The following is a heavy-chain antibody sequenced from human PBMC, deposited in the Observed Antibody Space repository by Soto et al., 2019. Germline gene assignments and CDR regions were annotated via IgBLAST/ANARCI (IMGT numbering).Heavy chain of an antibody. CDR1: GGTISSYY. D-gene: IGHD3-3*01. CDR3: ARDDTIFGVVSHAFDI. CDR2: IYTSSST. J-gene: IGHJ3*02. Sequence: LTCTVSGGTISSYYCSWIRQPDGKGLELIWLIYTSSSTNYNPSLKSRVTMSVDTSKNQFSLKLSSVTAADTAVYYCARDDTIFGVVSHAFDIWGQGTMVTVSS. V-gene: IGHV4-4*07.